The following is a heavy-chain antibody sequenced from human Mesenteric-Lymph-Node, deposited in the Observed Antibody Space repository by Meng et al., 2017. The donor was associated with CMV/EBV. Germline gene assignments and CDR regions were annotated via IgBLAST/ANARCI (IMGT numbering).Heavy chain of an antibody. V-gene: IGHV3-23*01. D-gene: IGHD4-23*01. J-gene: IGHJ4*02. CDR2: ISGSGGST. CDR1: GFTFSSYA. Sequence: GESLKISYAASGFTFSSYAMSWVRQAPGKGLEWVSAISGSGGSTYYADSVKGRFTISRDNSKNTLYLQMNSLRAEDTAVYYCAKGVTSPLGYWGQGTLVTVSS. CDR3: AKGVTSPLGY.